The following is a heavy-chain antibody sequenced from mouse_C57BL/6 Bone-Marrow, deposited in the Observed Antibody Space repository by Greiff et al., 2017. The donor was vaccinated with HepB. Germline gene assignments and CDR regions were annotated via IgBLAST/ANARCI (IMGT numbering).Heavy chain of an antibody. D-gene: IGHD1-1*01. CDR2: IDPENGDT. CDR1: GFNIKDDY. CDR3: TAPCYYGSSRAMDY. Sequence: VQLQQSGAELVRPGASVKLSCTASGFNIKDDYMHWVKQRPEQGLEWIGWIDPENGDTEYASKFQGKATITADTSSNTAYLQLSSLTSEDTAVYYCTAPCYYGSSRAMDYWGQGTSVTVSS. J-gene: IGHJ4*01. V-gene: IGHV14-4*01.